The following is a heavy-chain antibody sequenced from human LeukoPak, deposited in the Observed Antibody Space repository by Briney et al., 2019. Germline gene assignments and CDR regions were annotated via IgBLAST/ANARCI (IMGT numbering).Heavy chain of an antibody. J-gene: IGHJ5*02. CDR1: GFTFSSYS. D-gene: IGHD3-10*01. Sequence: GGSLRLSCAASGFTFSSYSMNWVRQAPGKGLEWVSSTSSSSSYIYYADSVKGRFTISRDNAKNSLYLQMNSLRAEDTAVYYCARARRITMVRGVIFDWFDPWGQGTLVTVSS. V-gene: IGHV3-21*01. CDR2: TSSSSSYI. CDR3: ARARRITMVRGVIFDWFDP.